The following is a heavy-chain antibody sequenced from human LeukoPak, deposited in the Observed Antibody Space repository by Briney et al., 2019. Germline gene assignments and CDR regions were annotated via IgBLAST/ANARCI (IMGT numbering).Heavy chain of an antibody. CDR2: INQDASEI. CDR3: ATDRDNSDWQKRFDS. CDR1: GFTVSSNY. J-gene: IGHJ4*02. V-gene: IGHV3-7*01. Sequence: GGSPRLSCAASGFTVSSNYMSWVRQAPGKGLEWVGNINQDASEINYVDSVRGRFTISRDNAKNSLHLQMNSLRAEDTAVYYCATDRDNSDWQKRFDSWGQGTLVTVSS. D-gene: IGHD2-21*02.